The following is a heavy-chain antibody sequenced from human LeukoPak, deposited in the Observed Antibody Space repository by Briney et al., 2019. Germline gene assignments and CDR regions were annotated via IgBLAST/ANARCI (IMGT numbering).Heavy chain of an antibody. D-gene: IGHD2-21*01. Sequence: GGSLRLSCEVSGFVFRRYWMHWVRQVPGKGLVWVARTNTAGTITTYADSVQGRFTMSRDNAKNTLYLQMNSLRAEDTAVYYCARDEVYCGGDCSAFDYWGQGTLVTVSS. CDR3: ARDEVYCGGDCSAFDY. V-gene: IGHV3-74*01. J-gene: IGHJ4*02. CDR1: GFVFRRYW. CDR2: TNTAGTIT.